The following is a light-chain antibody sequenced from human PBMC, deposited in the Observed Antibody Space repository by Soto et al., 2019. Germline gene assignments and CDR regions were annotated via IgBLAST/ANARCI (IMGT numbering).Light chain of an antibody. CDR1: SSDVGAYYS. Sequence: QSVLTQPASGSGAPGQSITISCTGTSSDVGAYYSVSWYQHHPGKAPKLIIYGVTHRPSGVSNRFSGSKSGNTASLTISGLQADDEADYHCSSYTSGSSHYVFGTGTKLTVL. J-gene: IGLJ1*01. V-gene: IGLV2-14*01. CDR2: GVT. CDR3: SSYTSGSSHYV.